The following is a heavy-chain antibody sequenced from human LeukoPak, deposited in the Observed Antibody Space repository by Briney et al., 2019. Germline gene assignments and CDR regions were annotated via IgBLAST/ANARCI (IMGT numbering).Heavy chain of an antibody. D-gene: IGHD3-22*01. CDR1: GFTVSSNY. J-gene: IGHJ4*02. CDR3: ARDQHDDSSGYYYGTSFDY. V-gene: IGHV3-30*05. Sequence: GGSLRLSCAASGFTVSSNYMSWVRQAPGKGLEWVAVISYDGSNKYYADSVKGRFTISRDNSKNTLYLQMNSLRAEGTAVYYCARDQHDDSSGYYYGTSFDYWGQGTLVTVSS. CDR2: ISYDGSNK.